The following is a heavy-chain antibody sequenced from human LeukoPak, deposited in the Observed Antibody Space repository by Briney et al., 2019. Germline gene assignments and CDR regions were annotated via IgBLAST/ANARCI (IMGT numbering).Heavy chain of an antibody. D-gene: IGHD1-26*01. V-gene: IGHV4-34*01. CDR1: GGSISSYY. CDR3: AIEAIVGAPRGDY. J-gene: IGHJ4*02. CDR2: ISHSGRT. Sequence: SETLSLTCTVSGGSISSYYWSWIRQPPGKGLEWIGEISHSGRTHYNPSLKSRVTISIDTSKNQFSLKLSSVTAADTAVYYCAIEAIVGAPRGDYWGQGTLVTVSS.